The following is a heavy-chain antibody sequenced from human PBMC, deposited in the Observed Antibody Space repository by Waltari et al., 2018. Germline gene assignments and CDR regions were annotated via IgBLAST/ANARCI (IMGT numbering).Heavy chain of an antibody. D-gene: IGHD5-18*01. V-gene: IGHV1-69*02. CDR3: ATDKIDTPMTRYLDS. CDR2: VIPILGRA. CDR1: GGTFSSRT. J-gene: IGHJ4*02. Sequence: QVHLVQSGAEVQKPGSSVKVSCKASGGTFSSRTVRWVRRAHGQGLEWMGRVIPILGRANYAQKFQGRLTITADRSSGTSYMEVSSLTFDDTAVYYCATDKIDTPMTRYLDSWGQGTLVSVSS.